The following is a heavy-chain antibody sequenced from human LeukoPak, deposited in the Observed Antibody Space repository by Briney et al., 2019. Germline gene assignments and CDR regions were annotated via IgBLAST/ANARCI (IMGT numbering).Heavy chain of an antibody. CDR2: IIPIFGTA. J-gene: IGHJ4*02. CDR1: AGTFSSYA. Sequence: SVKVSCKASAGTFSSYAISWVRQAPGQGLEWMGGIIPIFGTANYAQKFQGRVTITADESTSTAYMELSSLRSEDTAVYYCARDEGTTGTKKPHFFDYWGQGTLVTVSS. D-gene: IGHD1-1*01. CDR3: ARDEGTTGTKKPHFFDY. V-gene: IGHV1-69*01.